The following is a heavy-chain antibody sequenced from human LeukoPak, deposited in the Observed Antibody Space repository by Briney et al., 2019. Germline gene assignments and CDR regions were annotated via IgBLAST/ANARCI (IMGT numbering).Heavy chain of an antibody. D-gene: IGHD1/OR15-1a*01. Sequence: GGSLRLSCAASGFTFSSYGMHWVRQAPGKGLEWVAVIWYDGSNKYYADSVKGRFTISRDNSKNTLYLQMNSLRAEDTAVYYCARAKNNYYYYGMDVWGQGTTVTVSS. CDR3: ARAKNNYYYYGMDV. V-gene: IGHV3-33*01. CDR1: GFTFSSYG. CDR2: IWYDGSNK. J-gene: IGHJ6*02.